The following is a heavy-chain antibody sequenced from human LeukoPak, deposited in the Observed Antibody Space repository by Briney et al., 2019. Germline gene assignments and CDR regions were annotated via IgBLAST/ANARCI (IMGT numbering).Heavy chain of an antibody. V-gene: IGHV4-34*09. D-gene: IGHD5-18*01. CDR2: ISYSGST. CDR3: ARVRGYSYGELDY. J-gene: IGHJ4*02. Sequence: SETLSLTCAVYGGSFSGYYWSWIRQPPGKGLEWIGHISYSGSTYYNPSLNSRVTISVGTSKSQFSLKLSSVTAADTAVYYCARVRGYSYGELDYWGQGTLVTVSS. CDR1: GGSFSGYY.